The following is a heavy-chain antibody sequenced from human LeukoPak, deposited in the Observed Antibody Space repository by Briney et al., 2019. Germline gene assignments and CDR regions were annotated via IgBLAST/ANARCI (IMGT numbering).Heavy chain of an antibody. Sequence: SETLSLTCTVSGGSISSSSYYWGWIRQPPGKGLEWIGSIYYSGSTYYNPSLKSRVTISVDTSKNQFSLKLGSVTAVDTAVYYCARVGVATTTAFYYYYYMDVWGKGTTVTVSS. D-gene: IGHD5-12*01. CDR3: ARVGVATTTAFYYYYYMDV. V-gene: IGHV4-39*07. CDR2: IYYSGST. J-gene: IGHJ6*03. CDR1: GGSISSSSYY.